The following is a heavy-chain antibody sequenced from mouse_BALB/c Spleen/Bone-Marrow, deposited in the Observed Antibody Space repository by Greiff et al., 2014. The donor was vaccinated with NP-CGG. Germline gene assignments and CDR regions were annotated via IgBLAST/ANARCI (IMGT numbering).Heavy chain of an antibody. D-gene: IGHD2-10*02. V-gene: IGHV1-14*01. J-gene: IGHJ2*01. CDR2: IHPYNDGT. Sequence: VQLQQSGPEPVKPGASVKMSCKASGYAFTSYVMHWVKQKPGQGLEWIGYIHPYNDGTKYNERFKGKATLTSDKSSSTAYMELSSLASEDSAVYYCTRTILGYYFDYWGQGPPLTVSS. CDR1: GYAFTSYV. CDR3: TRTILGYYFDY.